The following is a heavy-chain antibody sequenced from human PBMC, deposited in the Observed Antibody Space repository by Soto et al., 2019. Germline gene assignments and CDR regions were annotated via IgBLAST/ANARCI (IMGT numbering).Heavy chain of an antibody. CDR1: GFTFSSYG. CDR2: IWCDGSTK. V-gene: IGHV3-33*01. Sequence: QVQLVESGGGVVQPGRSLRLSCAASGFTFSSYGMHWVRQAPGKGLEWVAVIWCDGSTKYYADSVKGRFTISRDNSKNTLYLQMNSLRAEDTAVYYCASEAVTTRYYGMDVCGQWTTVTVSS. CDR3: ASEAVTTRYYGMDV. J-gene: IGHJ6*02. D-gene: IGHD4-4*01.